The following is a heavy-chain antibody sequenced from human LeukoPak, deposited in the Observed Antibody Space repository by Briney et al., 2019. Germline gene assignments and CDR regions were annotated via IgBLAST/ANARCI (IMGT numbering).Heavy chain of an antibody. Sequence: GGSLRLSCAASGFTFSRYAMSWVRQAPGKGLEWVSAISGNGDSTYYADSVRGRFTISRDNSKNTLYLQMNSLRAEDTAVYYCARDSKDYYDSSGSFGAFDIWGQGTMVTVSS. J-gene: IGHJ3*02. D-gene: IGHD3-22*01. CDR1: GFTFSRYA. V-gene: IGHV3-23*01. CDR2: ISGNGDST. CDR3: ARDSKDYYDSSGSFGAFDI.